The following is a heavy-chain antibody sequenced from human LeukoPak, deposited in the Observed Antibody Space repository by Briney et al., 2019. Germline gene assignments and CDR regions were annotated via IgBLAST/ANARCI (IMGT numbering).Heavy chain of an antibody. CDR3: AKGDNYYGSGSYSDY. J-gene: IGHJ4*02. CDR2: ISGSGGST. Sequence: GGSLRLSCAASGFTFSSYAMSWVRQASGKGLEWVSAISGSGGSTYYADSVKGRFTISRDNSKNTLYLQMNSLRAEDTAVYYCAKGDNYYGSGSYSDYWGQGTLVTVSS. D-gene: IGHD3-10*01. CDR1: GFTFSSYA. V-gene: IGHV3-23*01.